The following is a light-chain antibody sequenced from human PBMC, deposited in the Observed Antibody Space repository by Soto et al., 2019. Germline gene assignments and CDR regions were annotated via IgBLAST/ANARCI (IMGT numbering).Light chain of an antibody. CDR2: GAS. J-gene: IGKJ1*01. V-gene: IGKV3-20*01. CDR3: QQYGSSPT. Sequence: EIVLTQSPGTLSLSPGERATLSCRASQSVPSNYLHWYQQKLGQAPKLLIYGASTRATGIPDRFSGSGSGTDFTLTISRLEPEDFAVYYCQQYGSSPTFGQGTKVEI. CDR1: QSVPSNY.